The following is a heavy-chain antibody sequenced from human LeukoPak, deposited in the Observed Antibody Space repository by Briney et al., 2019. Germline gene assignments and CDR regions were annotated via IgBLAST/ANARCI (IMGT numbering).Heavy chain of an antibody. Sequence: PGGSLRLSCAASGFNFGTHWMTWVRQAPGKGLECVAIIKKDGGEKYHVDSVKGRFTISRDNAKNSLYLQMNSLRAEDTAVYYCGTGWAVDFWGQGTLVTVSS. D-gene: IGHD5-24*01. CDR3: GTGWAVDF. CDR2: IKKDGGEK. CDR1: GFNFGTHW. V-gene: IGHV3-7*01. J-gene: IGHJ4*02.